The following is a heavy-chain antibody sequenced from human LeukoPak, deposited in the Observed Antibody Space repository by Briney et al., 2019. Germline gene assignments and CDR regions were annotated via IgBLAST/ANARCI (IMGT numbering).Heavy chain of an antibody. CDR1: GGSISSYY. CDR3: ARDHRYYYGMDV. CDR2: IYYSGST. J-gene: IGHJ6*02. V-gene: IGHV4-59*01. Sequence: SETLSLTCTVSGGSISSYYWSWIRQPPGKGLEWIGYIYYSGSTNYNPSLKSRVTISVDTSKNQFSLKLSSVTAADTAVYYCARDHRYYYGMDVWGQGTTVIVSS.